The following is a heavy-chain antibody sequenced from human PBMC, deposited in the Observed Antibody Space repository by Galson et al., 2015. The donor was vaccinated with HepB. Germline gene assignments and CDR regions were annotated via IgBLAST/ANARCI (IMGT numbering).Heavy chain of an antibody. CDR3: ARDGAYYDFWSGYYPFYYYYMDV. Sequence: SLRLSCAASGFTVSSNYMSWVRQAPGKGLEWVSVIYSGGSTYYADSVKGRFTISRDNSKNTLYLQMNSLRAEDTAVYYCARDGAYYDFWSGYYPFYYYYMDVWGKGTTVTVSS. D-gene: IGHD3-3*01. CDR2: IYSGGST. V-gene: IGHV3-53*01. J-gene: IGHJ6*03. CDR1: GFTVSSNY.